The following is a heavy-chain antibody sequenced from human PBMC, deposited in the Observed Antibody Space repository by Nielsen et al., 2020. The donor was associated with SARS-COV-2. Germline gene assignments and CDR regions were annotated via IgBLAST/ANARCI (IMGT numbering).Heavy chain of an antibody. J-gene: IGHJ6*03. D-gene: IGHD3-9*01. V-gene: IGHV2-26*01. CDR3: ARSQRYYDILTGYSPDYYYMDV. Sequence: RQAPGKALEWLAHIFSNDKKSYSTSLKSRLTISKDTSKSQVVLTMTNMDPVDTATYYCARSQRYYDILTGYSPDYYYMDVWGKGTTVTVSS. CDR2: IFSNDKK.